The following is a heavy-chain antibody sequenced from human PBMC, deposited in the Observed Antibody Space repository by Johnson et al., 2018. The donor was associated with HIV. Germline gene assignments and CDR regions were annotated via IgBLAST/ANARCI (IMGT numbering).Heavy chain of an antibody. V-gene: IGHV3-53*02. CDR3: ARHNAFDI. CDR1: GFTVSSNY. J-gene: IGHJ3*02. Sequence: EQLVETGGGLIQPGGSLRLSCAASGFTVSSNYMTWVRQAPGKGLEWVSVIYSGGSTYYADSVKGRFTISRDNSKNTLYLQMNSLRAEDTAVYYCARHNAFDIWGQGTMVTVSS. CDR2: IYSGGST.